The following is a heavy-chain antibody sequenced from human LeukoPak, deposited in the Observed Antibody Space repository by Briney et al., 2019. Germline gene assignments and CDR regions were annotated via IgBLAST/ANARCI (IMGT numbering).Heavy chain of an antibody. CDR3: ARVAGVGAKDY. CDR2: IKQDGSEK. D-gene: IGHD1-26*01. CDR1: GFTFSTYW. V-gene: IGHV3-7*02. Sequence: PGGSLRVSCAASGFTFSTYWMSWVRQAPGKGLEWVAHIKQDGSEKYYVDSVKGRFTISRDNTKNSLYLQMNSLRAEDTAVYYCARVAGVGAKDYWGQGTLVTVSS. J-gene: IGHJ4*02.